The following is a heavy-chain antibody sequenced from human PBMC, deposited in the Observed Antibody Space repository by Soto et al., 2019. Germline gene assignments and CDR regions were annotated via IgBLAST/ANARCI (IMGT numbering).Heavy chain of an antibody. CDR3: ARLRGHYYDSVAYDPQWLDL. D-gene: IGHD3-22*01. CDR2: IYGGGST. V-gene: IGHV4-4*07. CDR1: GGFVRTYY. Sequence: QERLQESGPGLVKPSETLSLTCSVSGGFVRTYYWSWLRHPAGKGLEWIGRIYGGGSTKFNPSLKSPVTMSVDTSKNVFSLKLTSVTAADTATYYCARLRGHYYDSVAYDPQWLDLWGQGTLVTVSS. J-gene: IGHJ5*02.